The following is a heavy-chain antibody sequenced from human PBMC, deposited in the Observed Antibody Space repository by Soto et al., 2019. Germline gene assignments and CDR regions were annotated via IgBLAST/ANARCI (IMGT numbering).Heavy chain of an antibody. D-gene: IGHD3-22*01. CDR2: ISAYNDNT. Sequence: ASVKVSCKASGYTFTSLGISWVRQAPGQGLEWLGWISAYNDNTNYTQKLQGRVTMTTDASTTTAYMQLRSLRSDDTAIYYCARVRYYGTSGYYRFDYWGQGTLVTVSS. J-gene: IGHJ4*02. CDR1: GYTFTSLG. V-gene: IGHV1-18*01. CDR3: ARVRYYGTSGYYRFDY.